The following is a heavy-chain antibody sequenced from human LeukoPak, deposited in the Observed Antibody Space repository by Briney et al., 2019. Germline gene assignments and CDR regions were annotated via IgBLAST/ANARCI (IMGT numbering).Heavy chain of an antibody. Sequence: SETLSLTCTVSGGSISTGGYYWSWIRQHPGKGLEWIGYIYYSGSTYYNPSLKSRVTISVDTSKNQFSLKLSSVTAADTAVYYCARTTSIAARPHFDYWGQGTLVTVSS. J-gene: IGHJ4*02. CDR3: ARTTSIAARPHFDY. CDR2: IYYSGST. CDR1: GGSISTGGYY. V-gene: IGHV4-31*03. D-gene: IGHD6-6*01.